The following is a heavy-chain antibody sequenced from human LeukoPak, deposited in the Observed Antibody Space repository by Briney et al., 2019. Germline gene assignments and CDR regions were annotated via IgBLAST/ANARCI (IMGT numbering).Heavy chain of an antibody. Sequence: GGSLRLSCAASGFTFSSYGMHWVRQAPGKGLEWVARIKAKIRGETIDYAAPVRGRFIISRDDSRNTVYLRMNSLKFEDTAMYYCTRRSTIWGQGTLVTVSS. D-gene: IGHD5-24*01. CDR1: GFTFSSYG. CDR2: IKAKIRGETI. V-gene: IGHV3-15*01. CDR3: TRRSTI. J-gene: IGHJ4*02.